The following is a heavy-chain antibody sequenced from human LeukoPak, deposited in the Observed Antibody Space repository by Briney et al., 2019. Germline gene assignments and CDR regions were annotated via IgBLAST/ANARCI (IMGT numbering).Heavy chain of an antibody. CDR1: GFTSSRYR. CDR2: IKKDGREK. J-gene: IGHJ6*03. Sequence: GGSLRLSCAASGFTSSRYRMSCVCQGPGEGLERVANIKKDGREKYYVDYVKGRFNISRDNAKNSLYLQMNSLRAEDKAVYYCARAGYDYVWGSPGWDYYYMDVWGKGTTVTVSS. V-gene: IGHV3-7*01. CDR3: ARAGYDYVWGSPGWDYYYMDV. D-gene: IGHD3-16*01.